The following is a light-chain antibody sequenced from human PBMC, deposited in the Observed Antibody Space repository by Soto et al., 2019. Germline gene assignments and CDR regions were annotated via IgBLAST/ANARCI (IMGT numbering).Light chain of an antibody. CDR3: LQDYTYPWT. CDR2: AAS. J-gene: IGKJ1*01. CDR1: QGIGND. V-gene: IGKV1-6*02. Sequence: IQITQSPSSLSASVRDRVTITCRASQGIGNDLGWYQQKPGKAPNLLIYAASSLRSGVPSRFSGSGSGTHFTLTINSLPAEDSATYFCLQDYTYPWTFGQGTKVEIK.